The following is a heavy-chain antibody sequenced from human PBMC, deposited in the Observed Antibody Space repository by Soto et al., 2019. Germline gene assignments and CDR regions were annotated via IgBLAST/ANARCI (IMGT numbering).Heavy chain of an antibody. CDR1: GFTFSSYS. CDR2: ISSSSSYI. J-gene: IGHJ6*03. V-gene: IGHV3-21*01. D-gene: IGHD6-6*01. Sequence: EVQLVESGGGLVKPGGSLRLSCAASGFTFSSYSMNWVRQAPGKGRELVSSISSSSSYIYYADSVKGRFTISRDNAKNSLDLQMNSLRAEDTAVYYCARVRSSSSPYYYYYMDVWGKGTTVTVSS. CDR3: ARVRSSSSPYYYYYMDV.